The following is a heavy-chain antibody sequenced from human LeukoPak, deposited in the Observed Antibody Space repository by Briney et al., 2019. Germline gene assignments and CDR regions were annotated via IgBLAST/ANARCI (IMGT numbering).Heavy chain of an antibody. CDR2: IYHSGST. D-gene: IGHD3-16*01. J-gene: IGHJ3*01. V-gene: IGHV4-30-2*01. CDR1: GGSISSGGYY. CDR3: AGGAFGHAFDV. Sequence: PSETLSLTCTVSGGSISSGGYYWSWIRQPPGKGLEWIGYIYHSGSTYYNPSLKSRVTISVDRSKNQFSLKLSSVTPEDTAVYYCAGGAFGHAFDVWGQGTMVTVS.